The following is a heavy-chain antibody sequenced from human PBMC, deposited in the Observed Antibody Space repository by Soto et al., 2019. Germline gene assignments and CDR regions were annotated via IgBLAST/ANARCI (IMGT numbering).Heavy chain of an antibody. D-gene: IGHD2-15*01. Sequence: TSETLSLTCAVYGGSFSGYCWSWIRQPPGKGLEWIGEINHSGSTNYNPSLKSRVTISVDTSKNQFSLKLSSVTAADTAVYYCARGLMTLLRSPFDPWGQGTLVTVSS. CDR1: GGSFSGYC. J-gene: IGHJ5*02. CDR3: ARGLMTLLRSPFDP. CDR2: INHSGST. V-gene: IGHV4-34*01.